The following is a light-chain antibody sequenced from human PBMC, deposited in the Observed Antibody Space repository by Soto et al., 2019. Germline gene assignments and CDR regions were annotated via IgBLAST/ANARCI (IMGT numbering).Light chain of an antibody. Sequence: DIVMTQSPDSLPVSLGERATISCKSSQSVLYRSRNKNDLSWYQQKPGQPPKLLIYWASTRESGVPDRFSGSGSGTDYTLTISSLQAEDAAVYYCQQYHSFPWTFGQGTKVEIK. CDR3: QQYHSFPWT. V-gene: IGKV4-1*01. CDR2: WAS. CDR1: QSVLYRSRNKND. J-gene: IGKJ1*01.